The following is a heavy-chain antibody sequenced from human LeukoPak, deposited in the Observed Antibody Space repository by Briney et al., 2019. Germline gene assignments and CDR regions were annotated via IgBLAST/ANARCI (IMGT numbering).Heavy chain of an antibody. CDR3: AIINHPDGRVY. J-gene: IGHJ4*02. Sequence: GEPLKISCQAFGYPFTTTWIGWARQLPGKGLEWSAIIYAGNSDAKYSPCFPGQASLSTDTSISTAYMHWSSLTASHPAINYCAIINHPDGRVYWGQGTLVTVSS. CDR1: GYPFTTTW. V-gene: IGHV5-51*01. D-gene: IGHD5-24*01. CDR2: IYAGNSDA.